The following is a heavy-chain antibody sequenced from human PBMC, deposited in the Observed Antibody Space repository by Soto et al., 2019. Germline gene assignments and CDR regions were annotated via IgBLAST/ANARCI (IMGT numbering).Heavy chain of an antibody. D-gene: IGHD5-18*01. J-gene: IGHJ4*02. CDR2: IYYSGST. Sequence: SETLSLTCTVSGVSISNYYWSWIRQPPGEGLEWIGYIYYSGSTNYNPSLKSRVTISVDTSKNQFSLKLTSVTAADTALYYCARHRYSYGVYYFDYWGQGTLVTVPQ. V-gene: IGHV4-59*08. CDR3: ARHRYSYGVYYFDY. CDR1: GVSISNYY.